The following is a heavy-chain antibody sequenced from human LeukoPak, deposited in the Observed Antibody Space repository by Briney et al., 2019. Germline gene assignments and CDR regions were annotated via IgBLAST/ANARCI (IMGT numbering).Heavy chain of an antibody. V-gene: IGHV3-23*01. CDR2: ISDSGGST. J-gene: IGHJ4*02. Sequence: PGGSLGLPCAASGFTFSGYGMSWVRQAPGKGREWVSAISDSGGSTYYADSVKGRFTISRDNSKNTLYLQMNSLRAEDTAVYYCAKCDYYGSGSYYNIGYYFDYWGQGTLVTVSS. CDR1: GFTFSGYG. CDR3: AKCDYYGSGSYYNIGYYFDY. D-gene: IGHD3-10*01.